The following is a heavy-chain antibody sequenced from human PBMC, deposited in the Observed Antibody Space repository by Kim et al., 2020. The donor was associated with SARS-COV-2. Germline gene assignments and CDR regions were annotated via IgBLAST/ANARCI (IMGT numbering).Heavy chain of an antibody. V-gene: IGHV3-23*01. Sequence: GGSLRLSCAASGFTFSSYAMSWVRQAPGKGLEWVSAISGSGGSTYYADSVKGRFTISRDNSKNTLYLQMNSLRAEDTAVYYCAKDSRCDSSGYYGPYYLDYWGQGTLVTVSS. D-gene: IGHD3-22*01. J-gene: IGHJ4*02. CDR3: AKDSRCDSSGYYGPYYLDY. CDR2: ISGSGGST. CDR1: GFTFSSYA.